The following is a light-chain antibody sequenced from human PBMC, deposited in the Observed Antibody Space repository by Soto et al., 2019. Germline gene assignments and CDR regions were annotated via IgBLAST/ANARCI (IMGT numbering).Light chain of an antibody. V-gene: IGKV1-33*01. CDR3: QQYDDLPLT. J-gene: IGKJ4*01. CDR2: DAS. Sequence: DIQMTQSPSSLSASGRDRVTITCQASQNIKNYLNWYQQKPGQAPRLLIYDASNLETGVPSRFSGSGYGTHFTFNISSLQPEDVATYYCQQYDDLPLTFGGGTKVDIK. CDR1: QNIKNY.